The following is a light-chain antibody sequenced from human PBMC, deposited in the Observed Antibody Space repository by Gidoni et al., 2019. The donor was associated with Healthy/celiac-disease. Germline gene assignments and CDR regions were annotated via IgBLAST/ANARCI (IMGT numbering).Light chain of an antibody. CDR3: QQYNNWPALT. CDR2: GAS. V-gene: IGKV3D-15*01. J-gene: IGKJ4*01. Sequence: IVMTQSPATLSVSPGERATLSCRASQSVSSNLAWYQQKPGQAPRLLIYGASTRATGIPARFSGSVSGTELTLTISSLQSEDFAVYYCQQYNNWPALTFGGGTKVEIK. CDR1: QSVSSN.